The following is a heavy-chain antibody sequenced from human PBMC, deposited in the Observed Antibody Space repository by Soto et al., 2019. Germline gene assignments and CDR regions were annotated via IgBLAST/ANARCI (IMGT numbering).Heavy chain of an antibody. Sequence: QVQLVESGGGVVRPGRSLRLSCAASGFTFSSYAMHWVRQAPGKGLEWVAVISYDGSNKYYADSVKGRFTISRDNSKNTLYLQMNSLRAEDTAVYYCARDRLGCSGGGAFDIWGQGTMVTVSS. CDR1: GFTFSSYA. CDR2: ISYDGSNK. D-gene: IGHD3-16*01. J-gene: IGHJ3*02. V-gene: IGHV3-30-3*01. CDR3: ARDRLGCSGGGAFDI.